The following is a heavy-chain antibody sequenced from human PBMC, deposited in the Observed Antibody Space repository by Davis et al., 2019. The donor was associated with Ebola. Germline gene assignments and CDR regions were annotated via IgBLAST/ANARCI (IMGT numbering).Heavy chain of an antibody. V-gene: IGHV1-2*02. D-gene: IGHD3-10*01. J-gene: IGHJ5*02. Sequence: ASVKVSCKASGYTFTGYYIHWVRQAPGQGLEWMGWINPNSGGTNYAQKFQGRVTMTRDTSISTAYLEVSRLRSDDTAIYYCAKEVGGYPYNWFAPWGQGTLVTVSS. CDR2: INPNSGGT. CDR3: AKEVGGYPYNWFAP. CDR1: GYTFTGYY.